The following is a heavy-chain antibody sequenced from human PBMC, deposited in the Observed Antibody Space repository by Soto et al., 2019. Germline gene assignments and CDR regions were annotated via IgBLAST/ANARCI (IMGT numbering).Heavy chain of an antibody. CDR1: GFTFSSYW. V-gene: IGHV3-74*01. D-gene: IGHD2-8*02. Sequence: GGSLRLSCAASGFTFSSYWMHWVRQAPGKGLVWVSRINSDGSSTSYADSVKGRFTISRDNAKNTLYLQMNSLRAEDTAVYYCARVSPYWSGGAFDIWGQGTMVTVSS. CDR3: ARVSPYWSGGAFDI. J-gene: IGHJ3*02. CDR2: INSDGSST.